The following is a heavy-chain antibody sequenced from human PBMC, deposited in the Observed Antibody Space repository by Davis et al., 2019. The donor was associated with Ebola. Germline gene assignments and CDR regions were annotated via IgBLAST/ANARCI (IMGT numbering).Heavy chain of an antibody. Sequence: MPSETLSLTCTVSGGSISGYQWAWIRQPPGKGLEYMGHVFNSGTVVYNSALKSRVTISLDRSSNQFSLKMNSVTAADTAIYFCARDHMGSLDNWGQGTLVTVSS. CDR3: ARDHMGSLDN. J-gene: IGHJ4*02. D-gene: IGHD1-26*01. CDR1: GGSISGYQ. V-gene: IGHV4-59*01. CDR2: VFNSGTV.